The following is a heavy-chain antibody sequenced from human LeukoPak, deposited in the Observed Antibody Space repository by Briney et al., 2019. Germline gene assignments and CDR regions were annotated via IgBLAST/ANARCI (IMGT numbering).Heavy chain of an antibody. CDR3: ARGKGPNQSIYRNMARYYMDV. J-gene: IGHJ6*03. D-gene: IGHD2/OR15-2a*01. V-gene: IGHV1-18*01. CDR1: GYTFTTYG. Sequence: ASVKVSCMASGYTFTTYGVTWVRQAPGQGLEWMGWINVYNGNTRSAQKLQGRVTMTTDTSTRTAYMELRSHRSDDTAVYYCARGKGPNQSIYRNMARYYMDVWGEGTTVTVSS. CDR2: INVYNGNT.